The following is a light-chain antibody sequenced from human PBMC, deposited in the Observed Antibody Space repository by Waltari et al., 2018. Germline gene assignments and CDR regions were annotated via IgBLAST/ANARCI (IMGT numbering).Light chain of an antibody. CDR2: GAS. V-gene: IGKV1-12*01. Sequence: DMQMTQSREAVSASVGDRVTITCRASQGINSWLAWYQQKPGKAPNLLIYGASSLQSGVPSRFSGSGFGTDFSLTISSLQPEDFATYYCQQAQSFPLTFGGGTKVEIK. J-gene: IGKJ4*01. CDR3: QQAQSFPLT. CDR1: QGINSW.